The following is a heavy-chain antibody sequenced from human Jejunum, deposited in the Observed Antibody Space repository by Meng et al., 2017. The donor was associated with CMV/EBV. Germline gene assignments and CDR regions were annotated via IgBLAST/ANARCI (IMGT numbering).Heavy chain of an antibody. Sequence: TFGTSAMHWVRQAPSKGLEGVAFIRFGGSSRNYAGAVRGRFAVSRDNSKNTLYLEMKSLRPEKTAVCYCAKGYCSDTTCPTVPLWNWGQGTLVTVSS. CDR3: AKGYCSDTTCPTVPLWN. CDR1: TFGTSA. CDR2: IRFGGSSR. D-gene: IGHD2-15*01. V-gene: IGHV3-30*02. J-gene: IGHJ4*02.